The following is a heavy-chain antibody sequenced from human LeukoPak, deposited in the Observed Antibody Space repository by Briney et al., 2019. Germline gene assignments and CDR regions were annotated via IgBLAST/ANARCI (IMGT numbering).Heavy chain of an antibody. Sequence: GGSLRLSCAASGLTFRDYAMNWVRQAPGKGLEWVSGISGSGSSTYYGDSVKGRFTISRDNSKNTLYLQMNSLRAEDTAAYYCAKDVWGSSSGAFDIWGQGTMVTVSS. D-gene: IGHD3-16*01. V-gene: IGHV3-23*01. CDR3: AKDVWGSSSGAFDI. J-gene: IGHJ3*02. CDR2: ISGSGSST. CDR1: GLTFRDYA.